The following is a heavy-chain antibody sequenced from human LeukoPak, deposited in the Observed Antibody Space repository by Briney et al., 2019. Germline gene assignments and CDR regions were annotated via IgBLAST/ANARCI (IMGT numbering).Heavy chain of an antibody. J-gene: IGHJ4*02. CDR1: GFTFSSYS. Sequence: GGSLRLSCAASGFTFSSYSMNWVRQAPGKGLESVSSISSSSSSIYYADSVKGRFTISRDDAKNSLYLQMNSLRAEDTAVYYCARTATDTGEFDYWGQGTLVTVSS. CDR3: ARTATDTGEFDY. D-gene: IGHD6-13*01. CDR2: ISSSSSSI. V-gene: IGHV3-21*01.